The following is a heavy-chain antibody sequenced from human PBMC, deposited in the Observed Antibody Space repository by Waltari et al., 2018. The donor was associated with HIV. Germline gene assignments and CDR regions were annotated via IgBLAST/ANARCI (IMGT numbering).Heavy chain of an antibody. CDR1: GFHVSSNS. CDR3: ASIAYCGGDCYPRGMDV. V-gene: IGHV3-66*01. CDR2: IYSGGST. J-gene: IGHJ6*02. D-gene: IGHD2-21*02. Sequence: EVPLVESGGGLVQAGGSLRTSLPASGFHVSSNSMSWVRQAPGKGVEWVSVIYSGGSTYYADSVKGRFTISRDNSKNTLYLQMNSLRAEDTAVYYCASIAYCGGDCYPRGMDVWGQGTTVTVSS.